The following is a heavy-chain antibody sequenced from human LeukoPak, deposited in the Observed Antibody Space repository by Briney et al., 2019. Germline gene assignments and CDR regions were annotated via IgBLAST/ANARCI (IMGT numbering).Heavy chain of an antibody. V-gene: IGHV3-48*03. D-gene: IGHD5-24*01. Sequence: PGGSLRLSCAASGFTFSSYEMNWVRQAPGKGLEWVSYISSSDSTIYYADSVKGRFTISRDNAKNSLYLQMNSLRAGDTAVYYCARTIEMATISYFDYWGQGAQVTVSS. J-gene: IGHJ4*02. CDR3: ARTIEMATISYFDY. CDR1: GFTFSSYE. CDR2: ISSSDSTI.